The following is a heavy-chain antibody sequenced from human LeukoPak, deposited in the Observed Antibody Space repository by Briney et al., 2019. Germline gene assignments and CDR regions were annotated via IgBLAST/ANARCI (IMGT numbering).Heavy chain of an antibody. D-gene: IGHD2-2*01. Sequence: SETLSPTCTASGGSISSYYWGWIRQPPGKGLEWIGYIYTSGSTNYNPSLKSRVTISVDTSKNQFSLKLSSVTAADTAVYYCARGGGLVVPAARSPYYYYYMDVWGKGTTVTVSS. CDR2: IYTSGST. V-gene: IGHV4-4*09. CDR1: GGSISSYY. J-gene: IGHJ6*03. CDR3: ARGGGLVVPAARSPYYYYYMDV.